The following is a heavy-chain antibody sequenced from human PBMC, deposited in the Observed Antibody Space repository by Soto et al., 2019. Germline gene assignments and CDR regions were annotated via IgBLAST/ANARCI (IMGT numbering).Heavy chain of an antibody. V-gene: IGHV3-30*18. J-gene: IGHJ6*02. Sequence: ESGGGVVQPGRSLRLSCAASGFTFSSYGMHWVRQAPGKGLEWVAVISYDGSNKYYADSVKGRFTISRDNSKNTLYLQMNSLRAEDTAVYYCAKPKTGTTSPEEYYYYYYGMDVWGQGTTVTVSS. D-gene: IGHD1-7*01. CDR3: AKPKTGTTSPEEYYYYYYGMDV. CDR2: ISYDGSNK. CDR1: GFTFSSYG.